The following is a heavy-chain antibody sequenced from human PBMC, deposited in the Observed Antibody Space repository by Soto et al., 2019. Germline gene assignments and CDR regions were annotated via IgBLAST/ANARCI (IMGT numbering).Heavy chain of an antibody. CDR2: IDWDEDK. CDR1: GFSLSTSGMC. CDR3: ARIPTWYYGDTRGADYFDF. J-gene: IGHJ4*02. D-gene: IGHD4-17*01. V-gene: IGHV2-70*01. Sequence: SGPTLVNPTQTLTLTCTFSGFSLSTSGMCVSWIRQPPGKALEWLALIDWDEDKYYSTSLKTRLTISKDTSKNQVVLTMTNMDPVDTATYYCARIPTWYYGDTRGADYFDFCGQGTLDTVSS.